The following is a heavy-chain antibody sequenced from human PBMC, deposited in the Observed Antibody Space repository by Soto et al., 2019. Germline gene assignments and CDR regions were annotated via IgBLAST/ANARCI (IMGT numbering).Heavy chain of an antibody. Sequence: SETLSLTCTVSASSITDAPYWGWIRQPPGKGLEWIGSSHHGGGTYYNPSLKSRVTISVDPSKNQLSPKLTSVVAADAAVYYCARVLSLGSAWYFDYWGRGTQVTVSS. CDR3: ARVLSLGSAWYFDY. CDR2: SHHGGGT. V-gene: IGHV4-38-2*02. J-gene: IGHJ4*02. CDR1: ASSITDAPY. D-gene: IGHD6-25*01.